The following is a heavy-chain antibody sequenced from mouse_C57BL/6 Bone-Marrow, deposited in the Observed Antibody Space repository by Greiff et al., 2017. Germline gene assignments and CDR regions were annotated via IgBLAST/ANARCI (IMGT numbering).Heavy chain of an antibody. CDR3: ARGIYYDLDY. CDR2: IDPSDSYT. V-gene: IGHV1-50*01. D-gene: IGHD2-4*01. CDR1: GYTFTSYW. Sequence: QVQLQQPGAELVKPGASVKLSCKASGYTFTSYWMQWVKQRPGQGLEWIGEIDPSDSYTNYNQKFKGKATLTVDTSSSTAYMQLSRLTSEDSAVYYCARGIYYDLDYWGQGTTLTVSS. J-gene: IGHJ2*01.